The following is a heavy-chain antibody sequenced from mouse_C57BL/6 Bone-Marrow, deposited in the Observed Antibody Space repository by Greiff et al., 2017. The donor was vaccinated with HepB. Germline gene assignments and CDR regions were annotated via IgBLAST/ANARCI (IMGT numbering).Heavy chain of an antibody. D-gene: IGHD2-5*01. CDR3: ARSGYYSNYTYYFDY. CDR2: IYPGNGDT. J-gene: IGHJ2*01. V-gene: IGHV1-12*01. Sequence: LQESGAELVRPGASVKMSCKASGYTFTSYNMHWVKQTPRQGLEWIGAIYPGNGDTSYNQKFKGKATLTVDKSSSTAYMQLSSLTSEDSAVYFCARSGYYSNYTYYFDYWGQGTTLTVSS. CDR1: GYTFTSYN.